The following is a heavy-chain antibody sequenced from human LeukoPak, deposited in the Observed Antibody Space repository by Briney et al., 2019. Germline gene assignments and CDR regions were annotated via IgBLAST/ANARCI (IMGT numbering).Heavy chain of an antibody. CDR3: AREISVEPSATPDH. J-gene: IGHJ4*02. Sequence: SETLSLTCTVSGGSISSSSYYWGWIRQPPGKGLEWIGSIYYSGSTYYNPSLKSRVTISVDTSKNQFSLKLSSVTAADTAVYYCAREISVEPSATPDHWGQGTLVTVSS. CDR1: GGSISSSSYY. CDR2: IYYSGST. D-gene: IGHD2-2*02. V-gene: IGHV4-39*02.